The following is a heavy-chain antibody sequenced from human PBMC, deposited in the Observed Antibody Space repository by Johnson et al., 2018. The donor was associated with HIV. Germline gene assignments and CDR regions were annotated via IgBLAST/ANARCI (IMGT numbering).Heavy chain of an antibody. J-gene: IGHJ3*02. CDR3: ARPDGAVASDFNAFDI. D-gene: IGHD6-19*01. CDR1: GFTFSNYA. V-gene: IGHV3-30*03. Sequence: QVQLVESGGGLVKPGVSLRLSCAASGFTFSNYAIHWVRQAPGKGLEWVAFVTYDGSKKYYADSVKGRFTISRDNSKNTLYLQMSSLRAEDTALYYCARPDGAVASDFNAFDIWGQGTMVTVSS. CDR2: VTYDGSKK.